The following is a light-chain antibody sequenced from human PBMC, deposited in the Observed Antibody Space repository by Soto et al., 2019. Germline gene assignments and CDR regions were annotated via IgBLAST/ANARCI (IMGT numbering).Light chain of an antibody. J-gene: IGKJ1*01. CDR2: KVS. CDR1: QSLNDW. V-gene: IGKV1-5*03. Sequence: DIQMTQSPSTLSASVGDRVTITCRASQSLNDWLAWFQQKPGKAPNLLIYKVSNLESGVPSRFSGSGSGTEFTLTISSQQPDDFATYYGQQYNGYSWAFGQGTKVEIK. CDR3: QQYNGYSWA.